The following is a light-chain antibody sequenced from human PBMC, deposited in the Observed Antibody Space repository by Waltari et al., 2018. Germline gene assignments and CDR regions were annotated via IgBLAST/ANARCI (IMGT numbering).Light chain of an antibody. V-gene: IGKV3-15*01. Sequence: EIVMMQSPATLSVSPGERATLSCRASQSVSSNLASYQQKPGQAPRLLIYGAATRATGIPASFSGSGSGTEFTLTISSLQSEDFAVYYCQQYNNWPLLTFGPGTKVDIK. CDR1: QSVSSN. CDR2: GAA. CDR3: QQYNNWPLLT. J-gene: IGKJ3*01.